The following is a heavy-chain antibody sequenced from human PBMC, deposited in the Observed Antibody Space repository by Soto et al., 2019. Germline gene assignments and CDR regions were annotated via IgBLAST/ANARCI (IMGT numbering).Heavy chain of an antibody. Sequence: SQALSLTCAISVGIVSSNRAGWNWIRQSPSRGLEWLGRTYYKSKWNNDYALSVKSRITINPDTSKNQFSLHLYSVTPEDTAVYYGTGITWFRGMDVWGQGSPVIVSS. CDR2: TYYKSKWNN. J-gene: IGHJ6*01. CDR3: TGITWFRGMDV. CDR1: VGIVSSNRAG. V-gene: IGHV6-1*01. D-gene: IGHD3-10*01.